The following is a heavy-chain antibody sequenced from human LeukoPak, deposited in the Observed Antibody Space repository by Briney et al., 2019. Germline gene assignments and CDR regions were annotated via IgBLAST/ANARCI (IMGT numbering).Heavy chain of an antibody. J-gene: IGHJ4*02. CDR2: IIPIFGTA. Sequence: GASVKVSCKASGGTFSSYAISWVRQAPGQGLEWMGGIIPIFGTANYAQKFQGRVTITADKSTSTACMELSSLRSEDTAVYYCARGEDYGDPSPDYWGQGTLVTVSS. D-gene: IGHD4-17*01. CDR1: GGTFSSYA. V-gene: IGHV1-69*06. CDR3: ARGEDYGDPSPDY.